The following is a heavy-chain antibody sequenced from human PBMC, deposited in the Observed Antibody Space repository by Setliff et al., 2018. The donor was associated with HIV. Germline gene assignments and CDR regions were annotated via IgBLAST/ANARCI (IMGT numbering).Heavy chain of an antibody. J-gene: IGHJ6*03. CDR2: MNPKSGNT. D-gene: IGHD6-25*01. Sequence: ASVKVSCTASGYTFTNSDINWVRQATGQGLEWMGWMNPKSGNTGYAQRFQGRVTMTRDTSGSTAYMELSSLRSEDTAVYYCARGAWYTSGWHSSRYLDVWGKGTTVTVS. CDR1: GYTFTNSD. V-gene: IGHV1-8*02. CDR3: ARGAWYTSGWHSSRYLDV.